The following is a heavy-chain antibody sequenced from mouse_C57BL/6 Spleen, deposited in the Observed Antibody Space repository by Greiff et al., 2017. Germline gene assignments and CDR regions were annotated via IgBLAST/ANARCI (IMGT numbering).Heavy chain of an antibody. Sequence: QVQLQQPGAELVMPGASVKLSCKASGYTFTSYWMPWVKQRPGQGLEWIGEIDPSDSYTNYNQKFKGKSTLTVDKSSSTAYMQLSSLTSEDSAVYYCARSGYGNYGDWYFDVWGTGTTVTVSS. D-gene: IGHD2-10*02. J-gene: IGHJ1*03. V-gene: IGHV1-69*01. CDR1: GYTFTSYW. CDR2: IDPSDSYT. CDR3: ARSGYGNYGDWYFDV.